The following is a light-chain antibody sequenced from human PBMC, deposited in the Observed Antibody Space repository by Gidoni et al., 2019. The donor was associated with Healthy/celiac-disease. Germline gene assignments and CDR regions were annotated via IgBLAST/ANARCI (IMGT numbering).Light chain of an antibody. CDR2: DAS. CDR3: QQRSNLPPWT. CDR1: QSVGSY. Sequence: EIVLTQSPATLSLSPGQRATLSCRASQSVGSYLVWHPQKPGQAVRLLIYDASNRATGIPARFSGSGSGTDFTLTISSLEPEDFAVYYCQQRSNLPPWTFGQGTKVELK. V-gene: IGKV3-11*01. J-gene: IGKJ1*01.